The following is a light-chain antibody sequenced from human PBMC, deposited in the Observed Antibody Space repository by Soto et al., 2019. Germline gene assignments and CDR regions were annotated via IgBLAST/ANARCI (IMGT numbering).Light chain of an antibody. Sequence: EIVLTQSPGTLSLSPGERATLSCRASQSVSSSYLAWYHQKPGQAPRLLIYGASSRATGIPDRFSGSGSGTDFTLTISRLEPEDFAVYYCQQYGSSPGTFGQGTKVEPK. V-gene: IGKV3-20*01. J-gene: IGKJ1*01. CDR2: GAS. CDR1: QSVSSSY. CDR3: QQYGSSPGT.